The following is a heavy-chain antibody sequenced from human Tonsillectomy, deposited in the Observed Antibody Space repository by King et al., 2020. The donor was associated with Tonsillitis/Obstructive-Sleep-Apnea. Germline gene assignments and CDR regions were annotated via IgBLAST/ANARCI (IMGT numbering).Heavy chain of an antibody. CDR2: ISGSGGNT. D-gene: IGHD4-17*01. CDR1: RFTFSNYA. J-gene: IGHJ4*02. CDR3: AKDRTTVTPFGY. Sequence: VQLVESGGGLVQPGGSLRLSCAASRFTFSNYAMNWVRQAPGKGLEWVSAISGSGGNTYYADSVKGRFTISRDNSKNTLYLQMNSLRAEDTAVYYCAKDRTTVTPFGYWGQGTLVTVSS. V-gene: IGHV3-23*04.